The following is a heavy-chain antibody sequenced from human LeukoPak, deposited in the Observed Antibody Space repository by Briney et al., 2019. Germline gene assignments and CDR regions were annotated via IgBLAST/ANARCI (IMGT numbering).Heavy chain of an antibody. J-gene: IGHJ4*02. CDR2: ISYDGSNK. V-gene: IGHV3-30*18. Sequence: GGSLRLSCAASGFTFSSYSMNWVRQAPGKGLEWVAVISYDGSNKYYADSVKGRFTISRDNSKNTLYLQMNSLRAEDTAVYYCAKPVAAPHFDYWGQGTLVTVSS. CDR3: AKPVAAPHFDY. CDR1: GFTFSSYS. D-gene: IGHD6-6*01.